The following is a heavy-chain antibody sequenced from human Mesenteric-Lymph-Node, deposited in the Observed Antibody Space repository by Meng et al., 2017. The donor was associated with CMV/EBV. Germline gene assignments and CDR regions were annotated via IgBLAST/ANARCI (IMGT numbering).Heavy chain of an antibody. Sequence: CTFARISLRASGVRGVWMRQPPGTSLEWLRIVYRDDDKRYSPSLQTRLTLMKDTTNNQIVLTITNMCPLDPGIYFCSHIRVGFHLVDWGQGTLVTVSS. D-gene: IGHD2-15*01. V-gene: IGHV2-5*02. CDR3: SHIRVGFHLVD. CDR1: RISLRASGVR. CDR2: VYRDDDK. J-gene: IGHJ4*02.